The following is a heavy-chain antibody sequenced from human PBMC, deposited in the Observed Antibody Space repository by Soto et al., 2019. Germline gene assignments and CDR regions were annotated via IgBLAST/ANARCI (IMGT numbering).Heavy chain of an antibody. V-gene: IGHV1-46*01. D-gene: IGHD3-22*01. CDR2: INPSGGST. CDR3: ARDDYYDSSGYYPWFDP. CDR1: GYTFTSYY. J-gene: IGHJ5*02. Sequence: ASVKVSRKASGYTFTSYYMHWVRQAPGQGLEWMGIINPSGGSTSYAQKFQGRVTMTRDTSTSTVYMELSSLRSEDTAVYYCARDDYYDSSGYYPWFDPWGQGTLVTVSS.